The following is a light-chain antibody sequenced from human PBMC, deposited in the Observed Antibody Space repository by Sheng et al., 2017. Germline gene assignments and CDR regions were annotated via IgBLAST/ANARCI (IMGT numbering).Light chain of an antibody. Sequence: DIQMTQSPSTLSASIGDRVTITCRASQSISSWLAWYQHKPGKAPKLLIYQASSLQSGVPSRFSGSGSGTEFTLTISSLQPEDSATYYCHQSSSSPQTFGQGTKLEIK. V-gene: IGKV1-5*03. CDR1: QSISSW. CDR3: HQSSSSPQT. CDR2: QAS. J-gene: IGKJ2*01.